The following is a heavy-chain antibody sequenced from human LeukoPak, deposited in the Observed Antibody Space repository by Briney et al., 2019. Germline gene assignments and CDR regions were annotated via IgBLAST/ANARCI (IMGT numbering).Heavy chain of an antibody. D-gene: IGHD3-16*01. CDR1: GFTFSDHW. Sequence: GGSLRLSCAASGFTFSDHWMHWVRQVPGKGLVWVSRIKTDGSWTNDADSVKGRFTISRDNAENTLYLQMNSLRVEDTAVYYCVRGVGGSSYLDYWGQGVLVTVSS. CDR2: IKTDGSWT. V-gene: IGHV3-74*01. J-gene: IGHJ4*02. CDR3: VRGVGGSSYLDY.